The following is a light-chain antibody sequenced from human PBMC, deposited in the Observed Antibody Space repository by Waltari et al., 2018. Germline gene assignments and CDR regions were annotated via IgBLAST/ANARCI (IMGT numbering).Light chain of an antibody. V-gene: IGKV3-20*01. Sequence: EIVLTQSPGTLSLSVGERATVSCRASESVSRALAWYQQKPGQAPRLFIYGAATRATGIPYWFSGSGSGTGFSLTISSREPDDFAVYYCQHYLRLPVTFGQGTTVEI. CDR3: QHYLRLPVT. CDR2: GAA. J-gene: IGKJ1*01. CDR1: ESVSRA.